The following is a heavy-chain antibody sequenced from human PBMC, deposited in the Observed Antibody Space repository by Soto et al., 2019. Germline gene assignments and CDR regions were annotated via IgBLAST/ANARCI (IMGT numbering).Heavy chain of an antibody. V-gene: IGHV3-48*02. J-gene: IGHJ4*02. D-gene: IGHD3-22*01. CDR2: ISSSSSTI. CDR1: GFTFSSYH. CDR3: ARDEYDSSGKPN. Sequence: EVQLVESGGGLVQPGGSRRLSCAASGFTFSSYHMNWVRQAPGKGLEWVSYISSSSSTIYYADSVKGRFTISRDNAKNSLYLQMNSLRDEDTAVYYCARDEYDSSGKPNWGQGTLVTVSS.